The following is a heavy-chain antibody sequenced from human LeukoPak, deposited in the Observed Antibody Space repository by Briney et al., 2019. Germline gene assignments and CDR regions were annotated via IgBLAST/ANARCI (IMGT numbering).Heavy chain of an antibody. V-gene: IGHV3-7*01. J-gene: IGHJ4*02. D-gene: IGHD3-10*01. CDR2: IRQDANVK. Sequence: PGGSLSLSCAASGFTFSNYWMTRVRQAPGKGLQWVASIRQDANVKYYVDSVKGRFTISRDNAENSLYLQMNSLRAEDTAVYYCARWADDSGIYYIASWGQGSLVIVSS. CDR1: GFTFSNYW. CDR3: ARWADDSGIYYIAS.